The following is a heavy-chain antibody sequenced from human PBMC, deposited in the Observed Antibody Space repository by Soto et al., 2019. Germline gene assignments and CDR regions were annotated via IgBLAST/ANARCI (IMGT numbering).Heavy chain of an antibody. CDR3: AKDPFWGSYRDDAFDI. CDR2: ISGSGGST. V-gene: IGHV3-23*01. Sequence: GGSLRLSCAASGFTFSSYAMSWVRQAPGKGLEWVSAISGSGGSTYYADSVKGRFTISRDNSKNTLYLQMNSLRAEDTAVYYCAKDPFWGSYRDDAFDIWGQGTMVTVSS. J-gene: IGHJ3*02. D-gene: IGHD3-16*02. CDR1: GFTFSSYA.